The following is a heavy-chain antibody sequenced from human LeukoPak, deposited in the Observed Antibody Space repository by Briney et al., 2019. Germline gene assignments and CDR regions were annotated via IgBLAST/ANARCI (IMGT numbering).Heavy chain of an antibody. CDR3: ATGRSYYDSSGTFDY. D-gene: IGHD3-22*01. CDR2: NSNSGSST. V-gene: IGHV3-23*01. Sequence: TGGSLRLSCAASGFIFSSYAMSWVRQAPGKGLEWVSANSNSGSSTYYADSVKGRFTISRDNSKNTLYLQMNSLRAEDTAVYYCATGRSYYDSSGTFDYWGQGTLVTVSS. CDR1: GFIFSSYA. J-gene: IGHJ4*02.